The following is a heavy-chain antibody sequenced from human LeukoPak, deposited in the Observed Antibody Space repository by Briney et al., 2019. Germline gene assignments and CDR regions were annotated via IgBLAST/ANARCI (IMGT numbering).Heavy chain of an antibody. CDR2: VYFGGNT. V-gene: IGHV4-39*02. J-gene: IGHJ6*03. Sequence: SGTLSLTCTVSGGSINRNSFYCAWVRQPPGRGLEWFGSVYFGGNTYYDPSLEGRITMSADSSKNPFSLTLTSVTAADTAVYYCAREGYSYGSDWARAKSYYYKDVWGKGTTVTVAS. CDR3: AREGYSYGSDWARAKSYYYKDV. D-gene: IGHD5-18*01. CDR1: GGSINRNSFY.